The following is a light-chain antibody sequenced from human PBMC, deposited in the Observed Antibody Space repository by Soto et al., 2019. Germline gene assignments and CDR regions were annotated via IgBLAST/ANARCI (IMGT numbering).Light chain of an antibody. Sequence: QSVLTQSPSAAASLGASVKLTCTLSSGHSSYAIAWHQQQPEKGPRYLMKLNSDGSHSKGDAIPDRFSGSSSGAERYLTISSLQSEDEADYYCQTWGTGSGVFGGGTKLTVL. CDR3: QTWGTGSGV. V-gene: IGLV4-69*01. J-gene: IGLJ3*02. CDR2: LNSDGSH. CDR1: SGHSSYA.